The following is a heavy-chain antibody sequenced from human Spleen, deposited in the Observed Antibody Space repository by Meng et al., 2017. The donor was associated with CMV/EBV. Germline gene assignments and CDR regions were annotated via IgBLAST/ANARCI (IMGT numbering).Heavy chain of an antibody. V-gene: IGHV4-59*01. J-gene: IGHJ4*02. CDR2: IYHSGSA. CDR3: ARVGSGSFLELDF. D-gene: IGHD6-6*01. CDR1: GGSISSYY. Sequence: SETLSLTCTVSGGSISSYYWSWIRQPPGKGLEWIGHIYHSGSANFNPSLKSRVTISVDTSKNQFSLKLSSVTAADSAVYYCARVGSGSFLELDFWGQGTLVTVSS.